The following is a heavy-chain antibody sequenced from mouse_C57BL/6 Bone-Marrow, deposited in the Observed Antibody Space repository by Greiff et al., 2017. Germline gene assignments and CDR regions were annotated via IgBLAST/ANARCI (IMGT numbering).Heavy chain of an antibody. CDR1: GYTFTSYW. J-gene: IGHJ2*01. CDR3: ARRCFIPTVVADY. V-gene: IGHV1-64*01. CDR2: IHPNSGST. D-gene: IGHD1-1*01. Sequence: QVQLQQSGAELVKPGASVKLSCKASGYTFTSYWMHWVKQRPGQGLEWIGMIHPNSGSTYYNEKFKSKATLTVNKSSSTANMQLCTLTSVDSAVYYCARRCFIPTVVADYWGQGTTLTVSS.